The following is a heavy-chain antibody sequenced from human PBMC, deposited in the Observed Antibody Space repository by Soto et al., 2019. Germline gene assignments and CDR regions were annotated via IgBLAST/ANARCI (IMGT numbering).Heavy chain of an antibody. V-gene: IGHV3-30*18. Sequence: PGGSLRLSCAASGFTFSSYGMHWVRQAPGKGLEWVAVISYDGSNKYYADSVKGRFTISRDNSKNTLYLQMNSLRAEDTAVYYCAKDVLRVLEWLAFYGMDVWGQGNTVTVSS. CDR3: AKDVLRVLEWLAFYGMDV. D-gene: IGHD3-3*01. CDR2: ISYDGSNK. J-gene: IGHJ6*02. CDR1: GFTFSSYG.